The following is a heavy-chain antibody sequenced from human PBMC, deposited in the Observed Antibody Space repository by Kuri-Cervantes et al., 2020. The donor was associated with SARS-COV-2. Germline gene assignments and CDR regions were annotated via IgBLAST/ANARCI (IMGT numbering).Heavy chain of an antibody. CDR3: AKDPPLLRYFQH. Sequence: GESLKISCAASGFTFSSYAMHWVRQAPGKGREWVAVISYDGSNKYYADSVKGRFTISRDNSKNTLYLQMNSLRAEDTAVYYCAKDPPLLRYFQHWGQGTLVTVSS. J-gene: IGHJ1*01. V-gene: IGHV3-30-3*01. CDR1: GFTFSSYA. D-gene: IGHD2-15*01. CDR2: ISYDGSNK.